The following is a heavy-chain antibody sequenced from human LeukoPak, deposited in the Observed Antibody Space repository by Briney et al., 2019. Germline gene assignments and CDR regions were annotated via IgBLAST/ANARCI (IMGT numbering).Heavy chain of an antibody. CDR2: ISYDGSNK. CDR3: ARIGVADY. V-gene: IGHV3-30*03. D-gene: IGHD2-21*01. CDR1: GFTFSSYG. J-gene: IGHJ4*02. Sequence: GGSLRLSCAASGFTFSSYGMHWVRQAPGKGLEWVAVISYDGSNKYYADSVKGRFTISRDNSKNTLYLQMNSLGAEDTAVYYCARIGVADYWGQGTLVTVSS.